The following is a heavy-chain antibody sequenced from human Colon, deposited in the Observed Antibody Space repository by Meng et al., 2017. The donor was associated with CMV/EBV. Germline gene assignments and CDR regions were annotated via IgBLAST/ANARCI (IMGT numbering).Heavy chain of an antibody. V-gene: IGHV3-23*01. J-gene: IGHJ6*02. D-gene: IGHD2-8*01. Sequence: GESLKISCAASGFTFSSYAMSWVRQAPGKGLEWVSAISGSGGSTYYADSVKGRFTISRDNSKNTLYLQMNSLRAEDTAVYYCAKDSYCTNGVCYTSYYYYGMDGWGQGTTVTVS. CDR2: ISGSGGST. CDR3: AKDSYCTNGVCYTSYYYYGMDG. CDR1: GFTFSSYA.